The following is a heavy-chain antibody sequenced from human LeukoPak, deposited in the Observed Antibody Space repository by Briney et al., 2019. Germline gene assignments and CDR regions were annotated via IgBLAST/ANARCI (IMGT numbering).Heavy chain of an antibody. CDR2: INHSGST. V-gene: IGHV4-34*01. CDR3: ARVLSFGYSSSWYGSGNNWFDP. CDR1: GGSFSGYY. J-gene: IGHJ5*02. D-gene: IGHD6-13*01. Sequence: PSETLSLTCAVYGGSFSGYYWSWIRQPPGKGLEWIGEINHSGSTNYNPSLKSRVTISVDTSKNQFSLKLSSVTAADTAVYYCARVLSFGYSSSWYGSGNNWFDPWGQGTLVTVSS.